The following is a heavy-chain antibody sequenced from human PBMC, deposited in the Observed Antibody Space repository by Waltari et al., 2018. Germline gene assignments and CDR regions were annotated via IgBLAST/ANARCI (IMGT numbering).Heavy chain of an antibody. CDR1: GYTLTELS. V-gene: IGHV1-24*01. CDR2: CEPEDGET. CDR3: ATDRAVTTLSGAFDI. D-gene: IGHD4-17*01. J-gene: IGHJ3*02. Sequence: QVQLVQTGAEVKKPGASVKVSCKVSGYTLTELSMQWVRQARGRGLEWMGGCEPEDGETIDAQKFQVRVTMTEDTSTDTAYMELSSLRSEDTAVYYCATDRAVTTLSGAFDIWGQGTMVTVSS.